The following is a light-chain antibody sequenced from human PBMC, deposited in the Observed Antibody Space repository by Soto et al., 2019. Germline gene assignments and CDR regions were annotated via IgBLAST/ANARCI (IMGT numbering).Light chain of an antibody. V-gene: IGLV7-46*01. Sequence: QAVVTQEPSLTVSPGGTVTLTCGSSTGAVTSGHYPYWFQQKPGQAPKTLIYDTSNKHSWTPARFSGSLLGGKAALTLSGAQPDDEADYYCWLSYSGARVFGGGTKVT. CDR1: TGAVTSGHY. J-gene: IGLJ2*01. CDR3: WLSYSGARV. CDR2: DTS.